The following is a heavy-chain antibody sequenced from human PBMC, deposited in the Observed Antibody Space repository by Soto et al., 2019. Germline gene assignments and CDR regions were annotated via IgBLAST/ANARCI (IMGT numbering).Heavy chain of an antibody. Sequence: SETLSLTCAVSGGSISSSNWWSWVRQPPGKGLEWIGEIYHSGSTNYNPSLKSRVTISVDKSKNQFSLKLSSVTAADTAVYYCARGIGDSSGYYSFDYWGQGTLVTVSS. D-gene: IGHD3-22*01. CDR1: GGSISSSNW. J-gene: IGHJ4*02. CDR2: IYHSGST. V-gene: IGHV4-4*02. CDR3: ARGIGDSSGYYSFDY.